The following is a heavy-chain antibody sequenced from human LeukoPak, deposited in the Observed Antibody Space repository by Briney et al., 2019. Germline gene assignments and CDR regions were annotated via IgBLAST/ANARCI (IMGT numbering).Heavy chain of an antibody. CDR2: IYYSGST. J-gene: IGHJ4*02. Sequence: SETLSLTCTVSGGSISSYYWSWIRQPPGKGLEWIGYIYYSGSTNYNPSLKSRVIISVDTSKNQFSLKLSSVTAADTAVYYCARGNYDFWSGYYDYWGQGTLVTVSS. D-gene: IGHD3-3*01. V-gene: IGHV4-59*01. CDR3: ARGNYDFWSGYYDY. CDR1: GGSISSYY.